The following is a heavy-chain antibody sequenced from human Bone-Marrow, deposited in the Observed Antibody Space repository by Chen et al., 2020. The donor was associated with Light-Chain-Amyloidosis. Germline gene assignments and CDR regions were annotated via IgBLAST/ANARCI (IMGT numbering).Heavy chain of an antibody. D-gene: IGHD2-15*01. CDR3: AKDLALGGGSCFDY. Sequence: EVQLLESGGGLVQPGGSLRLSCAASGFTFNNYALSWVRQAPGKGLEWVSAISGSGDNTYYADSVKGRFTFSRDNSKNTLYLQMNSLRAEDTAIYYCAKDLALGGGSCFDYWGQGALVIVSS. V-gene: IGHV3-23*01. CDR1: GFTFNNYA. J-gene: IGHJ4*02. CDR2: ISGSGDNT.